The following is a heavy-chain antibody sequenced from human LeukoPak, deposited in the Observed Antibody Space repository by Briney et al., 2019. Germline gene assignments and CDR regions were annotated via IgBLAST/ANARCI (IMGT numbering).Heavy chain of an antibody. CDR1: GFIFSNYC. Sequence: GGSLRLSCAASGFIFSNYCMSWVRQAPGKGLEWVANINEDGSEKYYVDSVKGRFSISRDNAKNSLYLQMNSLRAEDTAVYYCARVDFRSGYYFDYWGQGTLVTVSS. CDR2: INEDGSEK. CDR3: ARVDFRSGYYFDY. J-gene: IGHJ4*02. V-gene: IGHV3-7*01. D-gene: IGHD3-3*01.